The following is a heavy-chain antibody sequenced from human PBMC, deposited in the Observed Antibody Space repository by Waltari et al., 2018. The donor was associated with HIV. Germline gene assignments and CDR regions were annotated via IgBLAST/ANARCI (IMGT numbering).Heavy chain of an antibody. Sequence: EVQLLESGGGLVQPGGSLRLSGAASGFTFSSYAMSWVRQAPGKGLEWVSVISGSGGSTDYADFVKGRFTISRDNSKNTLYLQMNSLRAEDTAVYYCAKEGIAGRPSVPDYWGQGTLVTVSS. D-gene: IGHD6-6*01. J-gene: IGHJ4*02. CDR1: GFTFSSYA. V-gene: IGHV3-23*01. CDR3: AKEGIAGRPSVPDY. CDR2: ISGSGGST.